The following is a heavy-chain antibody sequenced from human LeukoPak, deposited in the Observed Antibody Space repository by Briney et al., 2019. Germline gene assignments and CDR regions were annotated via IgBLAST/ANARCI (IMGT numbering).Heavy chain of an antibody. CDR3: AREGAGYRGYDYDYFYAMDV. CDR2: IIPILNVA. CDR1: GGSFNSYV. D-gene: IGHD5-12*01. V-gene: IGHV1-69*04. J-gene: IGHJ6*02. Sequence: SVKVSCKASGGSFNSYVITWVRQAPGQGLEWMGRIIPILNVANFAQKFQGRVTITADKSTNTAHMELSSLRSEDTAVYYCAREGAGYRGYDYDYFYAMDVWGQGTTVTVSS.